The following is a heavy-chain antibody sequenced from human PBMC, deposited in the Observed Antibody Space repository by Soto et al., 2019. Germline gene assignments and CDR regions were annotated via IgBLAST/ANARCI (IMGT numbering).Heavy chain of an antibody. CDR2: IYYSGST. D-gene: IGHD2-15*01. CDR3: ARHFDCSGGSCYSEYVAVGNWFDP. V-gene: IGHV4-39*01. J-gene: IGHJ5*02. Sequence: QLQLQESGPGLVKPSETLSHTCTVSGGSISGGRYYSGWIRQPPGKGLEWIGSIYYSGSTYSNPSLKDRGTISVDTSKNQFSLRLSSVTAADTAVYYCARHFDCSGGSCYSEYVAVGNWFDPWGQGTLVTVSS. CDR1: GGSISGGRYY.